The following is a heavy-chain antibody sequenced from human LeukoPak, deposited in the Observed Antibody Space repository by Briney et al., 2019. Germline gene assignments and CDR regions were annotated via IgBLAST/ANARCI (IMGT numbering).Heavy chain of an antibody. CDR2: INWNGGST. D-gene: IGHD6-19*01. CDR3: ARVQFQWFDP. Sequence: GGSLRLSCAASGFTFDDYGMSWVRQAPGKGLEWVSGINWNGGSTGYADSVKDRFTIARDNSKKTLYLQMNSLRVEDTAVYYCARVQFQWFDPWGQGTLVTVSS. CDR1: GFTFDDYG. J-gene: IGHJ5*02. V-gene: IGHV3-20*04.